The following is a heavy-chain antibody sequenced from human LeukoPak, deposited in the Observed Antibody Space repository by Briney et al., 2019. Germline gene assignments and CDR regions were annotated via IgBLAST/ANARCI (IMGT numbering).Heavy chain of an antibody. V-gene: IGHV3-30*02. J-gene: IGHJ4*02. Sequence: GASLRLSCAASGFTFNSYSMHWVRQAPGKGLEWVAFIRYDGSKKNYADSVKGRFTISRDNSKNTLYLQMNSLRAEDTAVYYCAKEPGRDYFDYWGQGTLVTVSS. D-gene: IGHD1-26*01. CDR2: IRYDGSKK. CDR3: AKEPGRDYFDY. CDR1: GFTFNSYS.